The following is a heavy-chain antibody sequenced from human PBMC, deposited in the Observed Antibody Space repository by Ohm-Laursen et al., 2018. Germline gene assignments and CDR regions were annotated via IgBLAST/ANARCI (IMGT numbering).Heavy chain of an antibody. V-gene: IGHV4-59*08. J-gene: IGHJ5*02. CDR2: ISYSGST. CDR1: GDSISPYY. Sequence: ETLSLTCTVSGDSISPYYWSWIRQPPGKGLQWIGYISYSGSTNYNPSLKSRVAISVDTSKNQFSLKLSSVTAADTAVYYCARHRSGWFDPWGQGTLVTVSS. D-gene: IGHD3-10*01. CDR3: ARHRSGWFDP.